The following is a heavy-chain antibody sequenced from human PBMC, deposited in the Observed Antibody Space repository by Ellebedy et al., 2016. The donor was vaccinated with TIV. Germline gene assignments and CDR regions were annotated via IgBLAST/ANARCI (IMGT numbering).Heavy chain of an antibody. J-gene: IGHJ6*02. V-gene: IGHV3-23*01. D-gene: IGHD3-22*01. CDR3: ARAGDSSGYLYYPYGMDV. CDR1: GFTFSNYA. CDR2: ISGSGGST. Sequence: GGSLRLXCAASGFTFSNYAMSWVRQAPGKGLECVSAISGSGGSTYYADSVKGRVTISRDNSKNTLFLQMNSLRAEDTAVYYCARAGDSSGYLYYPYGMDVWGQGTTVTVSS.